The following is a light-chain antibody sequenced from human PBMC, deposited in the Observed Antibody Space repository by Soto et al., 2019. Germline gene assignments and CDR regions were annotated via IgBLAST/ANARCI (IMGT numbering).Light chain of an antibody. CDR2: GAS. V-gene: IGKV3-15*01. CDR1: QSVSSN. CDR3: QQYNSWPPLT. J-gene: IGKJ4*01. Sequence: EIVMTQSPATLSVSPGERATLSCRASQSVSSNLAWYQQKPGQAPRLLIYGASTRATGIPARFSGSGSGTQFTLTISSLKSEDFAVYYCQQYNSWPPLTFGGRTKVEIK.